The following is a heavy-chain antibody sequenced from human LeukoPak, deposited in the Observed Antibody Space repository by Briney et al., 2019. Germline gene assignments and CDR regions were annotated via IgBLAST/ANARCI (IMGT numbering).Heavy chain of an antibody. Sequence: PGGSLRLSCAGSGFTLRNYWINWVRQAPGKGLEWVSYISSSGSTIYYADSVKGRFTISRDNAKNSLYLQMNSLRAEDTAVYYCASRTRGYSSSPVEDYWGQGTLVTVSS. V-gene: IGHV3-48*04. D-gene: IGHD6-6*01. J-gene: IGHJ4*02. CDR3: ASRTRGYSSSPVEDY. CDR2: ISSSGSTI. CDR1: GFTLRNYW.